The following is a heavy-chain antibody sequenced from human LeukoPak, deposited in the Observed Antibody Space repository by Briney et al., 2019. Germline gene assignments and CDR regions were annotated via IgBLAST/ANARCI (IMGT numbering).Heavy chain of an antibody. J-gene: IGHJ3*02. Sequence: GGSLRLSCAASGFTFSSYEMNWVRQAPGKGLEWVSYISSSGSTIYYADSVKGRFTISRDNAKNSLYLQMNSLRAEDTAVYYCAREGATGIIDAFDIWGQGTMVTVSS. CDR3: AREGATGIIDAFDI. D-gene: IGHD1-26*01. CDR1: GFTFSSYE. CDR2: ISSSGSTI. V-gene: IGHV3-48*03.